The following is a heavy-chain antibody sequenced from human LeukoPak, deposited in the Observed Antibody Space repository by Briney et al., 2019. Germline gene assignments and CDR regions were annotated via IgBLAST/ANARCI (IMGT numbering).Heavy chain of an antibody. CDR2: IYTSGST. V-gene: IGHV4-61*02. CDR1: GGSISSGSYY. D-gene: IGHD3-22*01. J-gene: IGHJ4*02. Sequence: SETLSLTCTVSGGSISSGSYYWSWIRQPAGKGLEWIGRIYTSGSTNYNPSLKSRVTISVDTSKNQFSLKLSSVTAADTAVYYCARGGYYYSYFDYWGQGTLVTVSS. CDR3: ARGGYYYSYFDY.